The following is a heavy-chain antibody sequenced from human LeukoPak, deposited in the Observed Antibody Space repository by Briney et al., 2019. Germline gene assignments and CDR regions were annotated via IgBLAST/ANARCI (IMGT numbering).Heavy chain of an antibody. Sequence: GGSLRLSCVASGFTFSSYAMRWVRQAPGKGLEWVSAITGSGDSRYYTDSVKGRFTISRDNSKNTLYLQMNSLRAEDTALYYCAKLWTGPFDYWGQGTLVTVSS. V-gene: IGHV3-23*01. D-gene: IGHD3/OR15-3a*01. J-gene: IGHJ4*02. CDR3: AKLWTGPFDY. CDR1: GFTFSSYA. CDR2: ITGSGDSR.